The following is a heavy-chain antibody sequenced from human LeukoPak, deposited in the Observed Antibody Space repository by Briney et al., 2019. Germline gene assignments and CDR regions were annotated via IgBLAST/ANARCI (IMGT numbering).Heavy chain of an antibody. J-gene: IGHJ5*02. Sequence: SETLSLTCTVSGYSISRGYYWGWIRQPPGKGLEWIGSSDHSGRTDYNPSLKSRVTISVDTAKNQISLKLSSVTPAAPPVYHCARERDSSSVGWFDPSGHGTLVTVSS. CDR3: ARERDSSSVGWFDP. CDR2: SDHSGRT. CDR1: GYSISRGYY. D-gene: IGHD6-13*01. V-gene: IGHV4-38-2*02.